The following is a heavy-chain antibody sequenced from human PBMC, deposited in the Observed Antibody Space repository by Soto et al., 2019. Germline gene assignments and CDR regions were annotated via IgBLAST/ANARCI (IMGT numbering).Heavy chain of an antibody. V-gene: IGHV4-39*01. Sequence: SETLSLTCTVSGGSISSSSYYWGWIRQPPGKGLEWIGSIYYSGSTYYNPSLKSRVTISVDTSKNQFSLKLSSVTAADTAVYYCARTSIKLMYYDFWSGEKEYWGQGTLVTVSS. CDR2: IYYSGST. J-gene: IGHJ4*02. CDR3: ARTSIKLMYYDFWSGEKEY. D-gene: IGHD3-3*01. CDR1: GGSISSSSYY.